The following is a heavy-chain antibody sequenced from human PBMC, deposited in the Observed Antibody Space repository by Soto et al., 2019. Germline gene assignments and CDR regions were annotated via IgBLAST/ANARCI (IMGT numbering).Heavy chain of an antibody. V-gene: IGHV3-23*01. D-gene: IGHD5-18*01. Sequence: GGSLRLSCAASGFTFSSYAMSWVRQAPGKGLEWVSGITRSIRYIYYADSVKGRFTISRDNSKNTLYLQMNSLRAEDTAVYYCAHREAVAMVKGGFDISGQGTMVTVS. CDR3: AHREAVAMVKGGFDI. CDR2: ITRSIRYI. J-gene: IGHJ3*02. CDR1: GFTFSSYA.